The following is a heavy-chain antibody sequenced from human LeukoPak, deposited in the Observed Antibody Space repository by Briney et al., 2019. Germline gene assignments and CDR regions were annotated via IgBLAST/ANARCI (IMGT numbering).Heavy chain of an antibody. CDR2: IYYSGRT. CDR3: ARRPISSGWYRHAFDI. J-gene: IGHJ3*02. D-gene: IGHD6-19*01. CDR1: GGSISTNY. V-gene: IGHV4-59*08. Sequence: PSESLSLICIVSGGSISTNYWSWIRQPPGKGLELVGYIYYSGRTNYNPSLESRVTISVDTSKNQFSLNLSSGTGADTAVYYCARRPISSGWYRHAFDIWGQGTMVTVSS.